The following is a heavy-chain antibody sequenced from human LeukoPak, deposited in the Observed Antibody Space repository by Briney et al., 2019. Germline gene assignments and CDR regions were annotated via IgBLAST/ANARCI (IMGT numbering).Heavy chain of an antibody. CDR3: ARGGDGYIYYFDY. Sequence: PSETLSLTCTVSGGSIRSYYWSWIRQPPGKGLEWIGYIDYSGSTNYNPSLKSRVTISVDTSKNQFSLKLSCVTAADTAVYYCARGGDGYIYYFDYWGQGTLVTVSS. D-gene: IGHD5-24*01. V-gene: IGHV4-59*01. J-gene: IGHJ4*02. CDR1: GGSIRSYY. CDR2: IDYSGST.